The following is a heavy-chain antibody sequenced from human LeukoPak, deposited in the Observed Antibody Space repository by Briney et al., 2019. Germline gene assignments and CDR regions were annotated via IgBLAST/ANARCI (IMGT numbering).Heavy chain of an antibody. CDR2: ISSSGSTI. Sequence: GGSLRLSCTASGFTFSSYAMSWVRQAPGKGLEWVSYISSSGSTIYYADSVKGRFTISRDNAKNSLYLQMNSLRAEDTAVYYCASEVRERGYSGSIYYYYGMDVWGQGTTVTVSS. CDR1: GFTFSSYA. CDR3: ASEVRERGYSGSIYYYYGMDV. V-gene: IGHV3-48*04. D-gene: IGHD5-12*01. J-gene: IGHJ6*02.